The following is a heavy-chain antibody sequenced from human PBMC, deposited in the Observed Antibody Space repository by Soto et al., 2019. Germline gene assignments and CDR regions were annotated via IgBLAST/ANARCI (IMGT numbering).Heavy chain of an antibody. CDR3: ARQLPVGATSWFDP. D-gene: IGHD1-26*01. J-gene: IGHJ5*02. CDR2: IYFTGNT. CDR1: GGSITSSSHF. Sequence: PSETLSLTCSASGGSITSSSHFWGWVRQPPGKGLEWIGTIYFTGNTYYTPSLKSRLTMSIDTSKNEFSLRLNSVTAADTAIYYCARQLPVGATSWFDPWGQGTLVTVSS. V-gene: IGHV4-39*01.